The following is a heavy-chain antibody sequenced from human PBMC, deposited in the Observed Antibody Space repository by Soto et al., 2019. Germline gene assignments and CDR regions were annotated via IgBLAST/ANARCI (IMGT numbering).Heavy chain of an antibody. Sequence: GGSLRLSCAASGFTFSSYAMHWVRQAPGKGLEWVAVIAYDGRNKYYADSVKGRFTISRDNSKNTLYLQMNSLRIEVTAVYYCARELERVFDYWGQGTLVTVSS. CDR1: GFTFSSYA. D-gene: IGHD1-1*01. CDR3: ARELERVFDY. J-gene: IGHJ4*02. CDR2: IAYDGRNK. V-gene: IGHV3-30*04.